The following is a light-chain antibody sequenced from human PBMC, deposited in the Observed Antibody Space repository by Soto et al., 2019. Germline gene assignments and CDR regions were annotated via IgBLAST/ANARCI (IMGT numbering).Light chain of an antibody. V-gene: IGKV3-15*01. CDR1: QSVSSN. Sequence: EIVMTQSPATLSVSPGERATLSCRASQSVSSNLAWYQQKPGQAPRLLIYGASTRATGIPARFSGSGSGTEFTRTISSLQSEDFAIYYCQQYTNWPTFGHGTKVDIK. CDR3: QQYTNWPT. CDR2: GAS. J-gene: IGKJ1*01.